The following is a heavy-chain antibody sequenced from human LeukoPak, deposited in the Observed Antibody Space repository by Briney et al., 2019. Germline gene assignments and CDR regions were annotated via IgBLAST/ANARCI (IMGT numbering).Heavy chain of an antibody. Sequence: GGSLRLSCAASGFTFTTYWMHWVRQAPGKGLVWVSHINSDGSITSYADSVKGRFTISRDNAKNTLYLQMNSLRAEDTAVYYCARGADHGGSYYPDWGQGTRVTVSS. CDR2: INSDGSIT. CDR1: GFTFTTYW. V-gene: IGHV3-74*01. J-gene: IGHJ4*02. CDR3: ARGADHGGSYYPD. D-gene: IGHD3-10*01.